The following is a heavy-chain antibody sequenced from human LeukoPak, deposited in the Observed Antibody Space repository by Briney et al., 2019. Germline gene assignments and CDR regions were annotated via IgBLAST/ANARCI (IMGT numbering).Heavy chain of an antibody. D-gene: IGHD6-13*01. V-gene: IGHV1-46*01. CDR2: INPSGGSA. CDR3: ARDDRYSSSWYGPAGRNRGGVDQNWFDP. J-gene: IGHJ5*02. CDR1: GYTFISYY. Sequence: GASVKVSCKASGYTFISYYMHWVRQAPGEGLEWMGIINPSGGSASYAQKFQGRVTMTRDTSISTAYMELSRLRSDDTAVYYCARDDRYSSSWYGPAGRNRGGVDQNWFDPWGQGTLVTVSS.